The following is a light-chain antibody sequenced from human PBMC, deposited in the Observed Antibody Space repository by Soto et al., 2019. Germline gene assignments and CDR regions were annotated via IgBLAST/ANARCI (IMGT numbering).Light chain of an antibody. CDR3: QLRNNWPPEVT. CDR2: DAS. V-gene: IGKV3-11*01. J-gene: IGKJ3*01. CDR1: QSVSTY. Sequence: EIVLTQSPATLSLSPGERATLSFRASQSVSTYLAWYQQKPGQAPRLLIYDASNRATGIPARFSGSGSGTDFTLTISSLEPEDFAVYYCQLRNNWPPEVTFGPGTKVDIK.